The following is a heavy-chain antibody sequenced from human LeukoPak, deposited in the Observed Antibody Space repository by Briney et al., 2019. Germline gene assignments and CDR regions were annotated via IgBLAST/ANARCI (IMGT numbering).Heavy chain of an antibody. CDR1: GFTFSSYA. D-gene: IGHD1-26*01. Sequence: GGSLRLSCAASGFTFSSYAMHWVRQAPGKGLEWVAVISYDGSNKYYAGSVKGRFTISRDNSKNTLYLQMNSLRAEDTAVYYCARAQGRTTGASANWGQGTLVTVSS. CDR2: ISYDGSNK. CDR3: ARAQGRTTGASAN. V-gene: IGHV3-30-3*01. J-gene: IGHJ4*02.